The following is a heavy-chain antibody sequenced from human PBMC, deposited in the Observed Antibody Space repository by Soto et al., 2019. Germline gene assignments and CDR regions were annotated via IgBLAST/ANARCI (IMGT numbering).Heavy chain of an antibody. D-gene: IGHD1-26*01. J-gene: IGHJ6*02. V-gene: IGHV1-69*01. CDR2: IIPIFGTA. CDR3: AIPSSSGSYYDSYYYGMDV. Sequence: QVQLVQSGAEVKKPGSSVKVSCKASGGTFSSYAISWVRQAPGQGLEWMGGIIPIFGTANYAQKFQGRVTITADESTSTAYMELSSLRSEDTAVYYCAIPSSSGSYYDSYYYGMDVWGQGTTVTVSS. CDR1: GGTFSSYA.